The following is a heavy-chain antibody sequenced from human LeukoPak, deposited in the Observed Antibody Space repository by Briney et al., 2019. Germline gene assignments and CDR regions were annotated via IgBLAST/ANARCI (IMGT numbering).Heavy chain of an antibody. CDR1: GGTFSSYA. V-gene: IGHV1-69*05. D-gene: IGHD4-17*01. CDR2: IIPILGTA. CDR3: ARANWDDYGDDGDDY. J-gene: IGHJ4*02. Sequence: GASVKVSCKASGGTFSSYAISWVRQAPGQGLEWMGGIIPILGTANYAQKFQGRVTITTDESTSTAYMELSSLRSEDTAVYYCARANWDDYGDDGDDYWGQGTLVTVSS.